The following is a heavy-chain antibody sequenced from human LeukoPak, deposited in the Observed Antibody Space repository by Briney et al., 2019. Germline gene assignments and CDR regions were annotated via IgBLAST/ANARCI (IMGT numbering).Heavy chain of an antibody. CDR1: GFTFSSYE. Sequence: GGSLRLSCAASGFTFSSYEMNWVRQAPGKGLEWVSYISSSGSTIYYADSVKGRFTISRDNAKNSLYLQMNSLRAEDTAVYYCARMGDGKNGDYWGQGTLVTVSS. D-gene: IGHD5-24*01. CDR2: ISSSGSTI. J-gene: IGHJ4*02. V-gene: IGHV3-48*03. CDR3: ARMGDGKNGDY.